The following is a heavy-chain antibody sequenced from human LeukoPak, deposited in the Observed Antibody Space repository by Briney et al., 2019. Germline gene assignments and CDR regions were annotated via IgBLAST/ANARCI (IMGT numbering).Heavy chain of an antibody. D-gene: IGHD3-10*01. CDR3: AHRGSRYDFDY. CDR2: IYWNDDK. CDR1: GFSLSTSGVG. Sequence: SGPTLVQPTQTLTLTCSFSGFSLSTSGVGVGWIRQPPGKALEWLALIYWNDDKRYSPFLKNRLIITKDTSKNQVVLTMTNMDPVDTATYYCAHRGSRYDFDYWGQGTLVTVSS. V-gene: IGHV2-5*01. J-gene: IGHJ4*02.